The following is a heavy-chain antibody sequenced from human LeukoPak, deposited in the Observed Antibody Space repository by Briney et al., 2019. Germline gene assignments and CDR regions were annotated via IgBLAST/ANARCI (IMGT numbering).Heavy chain of an antibody. CDR1: GGSISSYY. CDR3: ARGGAIFGVVITMDPIDY. CDR2: IYTSGST. V-gene: IGHV4-4*07. D-gene: IGHD3-3*01. J-gene: IGHJ4*02. Sequence: SETLSLTCTVSGGSISSYYWSWIRQPAGKGLEWIGRIYTSGSTNYNPSLKSRVTMSVDTSKNQFSLKLSSVTAADTAVYYCARGGAIFGVVITMDPIDYWGQGTLVTVSS.